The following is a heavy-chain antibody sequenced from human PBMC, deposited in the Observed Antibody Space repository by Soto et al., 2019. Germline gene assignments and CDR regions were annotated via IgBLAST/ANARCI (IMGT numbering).Heavy chain of an antibody. CDR2: ISHSGTS. V-gene: IGHV4-38-2*02. CDR1: GYSISSGYY. J-gene: IGHJ3*02. Sequence: SETLSLTCTVSGYSISSGYYWSWLRQTPGKGLEWIGSISHSGTSFYNPSLRSRVTISVDTSKNQFSLRLSSVTAADTGVYYCVRYDRINMKPYSPEGFHIWGQGTMVTFSS. D-gene: IGHD3-3*02. CDR3: VRYDRINMKPYSPEGFHI.